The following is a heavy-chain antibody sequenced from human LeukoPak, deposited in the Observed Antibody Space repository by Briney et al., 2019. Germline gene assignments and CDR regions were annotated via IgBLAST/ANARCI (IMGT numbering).Heavy chain of an antibody. J-gene: IGHJ6*03. CDR2: FDPEDGKT. CDR1: GYSLSELS. CDR3: ARDRDYEFWIGLLGYYMDV. V-gene: IGHV1-24*01. Sequence: ASVKVSCKVSGYSLSELSMHWVRQAPGKGLEWMGGFDPEDGKTINAQKFQGRLTMTEDTSTDTAYVELSSLRSEDTAVYYCARDRDYEFWIGLLGYYMDVWGKGTTVTVSS. D-gene: IGHD3-3*01.